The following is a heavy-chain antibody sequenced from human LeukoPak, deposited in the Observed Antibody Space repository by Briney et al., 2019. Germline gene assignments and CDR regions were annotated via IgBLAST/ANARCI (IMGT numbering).Heavy chain of an antibody. CDR2: IYGDGTT. CDR3: ARGGVRHY. CDR1: GFTVSSAY. D-gene: IGHD2-8*02. Sequence: GGSLRLSCAASGFTVSSAYMSWVRQAPGKGPAWVSVIYGDGTTYYADSVKGRFTISRDNSENTVFLQMHSLRAEDTAMYYCARGGVRHYWGQGTLVTVSS. V-gene: IGHV3-53*01. J-gene: IGHJ4*02.